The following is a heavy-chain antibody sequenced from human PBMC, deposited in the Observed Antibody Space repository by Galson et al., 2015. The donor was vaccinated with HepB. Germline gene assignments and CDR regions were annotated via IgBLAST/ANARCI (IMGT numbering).Heavy chain of an antibody. CDR3: ARGLVGSTTSFDY. CDR2: IYSGGST. Sequence: PLRLSCAAYGFSVSRSYMTWVRQAPGKGLEWVSVIYSGGSTYYADSVKGRFTISRDSSKSTLYLQMNSLRADDTAVYYCARGLVGSTTSFDYWGQGTLVTVSS. V-gene: IGHV3-53*01. CDR1: GFSVSRSY. J-gene: IGHJ4*02. D-gene: IGHD1-26*01.